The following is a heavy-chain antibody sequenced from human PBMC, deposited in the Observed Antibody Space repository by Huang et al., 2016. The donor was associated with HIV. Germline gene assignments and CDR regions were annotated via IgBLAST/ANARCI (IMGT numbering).Heavy chain of an antibody. CDR3: VHRLRYGKWYVDY. CDR1: GFSLTSSGVA. Sequence: QITLKESGPTLVKPTQTLTLTCTFSGFSLTSSGVAVGWIRQPPGKALEWLALIYGDNEERFSPSLKTRLTITKDTPKNEVGLTMTNMDPVDTATYYCVHRLRYGKWYVDYWGQGVLVTVSS. D-gene: IGHD6-13*01. V-gene: IGHV2-5*02. CDR2: IYGDNEE. J-gene: IGHJ4*02.